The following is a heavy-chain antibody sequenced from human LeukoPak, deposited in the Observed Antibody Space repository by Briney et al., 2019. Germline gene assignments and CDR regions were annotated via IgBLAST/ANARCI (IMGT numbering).Heavy chain of an antibody. CDR1: GGTFSSYA. CDR3: ARAPSTTIFGVVLTYAFDI. CDR2: IIPIFGTA. D-gene: IGHD3-3*01. V-gene: IGHV1-69*05. Sequence: SVKVSCKASGGTFSSYAISWVRQAPGQGLEWMGGIIPIFGTANYAQKFQGRVTITTDESTSTAYMELSSLRSEDTAVYYCARAPSTTIFGVVLTYAFDIWGQGTMVTVSS. J-gene: IGHJ3*02.